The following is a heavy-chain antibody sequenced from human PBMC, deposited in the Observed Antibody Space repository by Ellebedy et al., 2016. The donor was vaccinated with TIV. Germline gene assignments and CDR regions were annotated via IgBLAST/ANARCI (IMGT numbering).Heavy chain of an antibody. J-gene: IGHJ4*02. CDR1: GITFSNFW. CDR2: IKQDGIDK. CDR3: ITWVQFKCY. V-gene: IGHV3-7*01. Sequence: GESLKISXTASGITFSNFWMSWVRQAPGKGLEWVAHIKQDGIDKKYVDSVKGRFTISRDNAKNSLYLQMNGLRAEDTAVYYCITWVQFKCYWGQGTLVTVSS. D-gene: IGHD5-24*01.